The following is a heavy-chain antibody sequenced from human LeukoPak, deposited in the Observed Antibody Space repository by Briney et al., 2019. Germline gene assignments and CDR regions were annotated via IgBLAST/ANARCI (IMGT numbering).Heavy chain of an antibody. J-gene: IGHJ4*02. CDR2: IYPGDSDT. CDR3: ARLMYYDFWSHGTNFDY. CDR1: GYSITSYW. Sequence: GESLKISCKCSGYSITSYWIGWVRQMPGKGLEWMGIIYPGDSDTRYSPSFQGQVTISADKSISTAYLQWSSLKASDTAMYYCARLMYYDFWSHGTNFDYWGQGTLVTVST. D-gene: IGHD3-3*01. V-gene: IGHV5-51*01.